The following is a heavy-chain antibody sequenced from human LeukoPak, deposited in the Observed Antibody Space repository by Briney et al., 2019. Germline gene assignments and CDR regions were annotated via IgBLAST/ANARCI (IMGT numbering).Heavy chain of an antibody. CDR1: GFTFSSYW. J-gene: IGHJ4*02. CDR3: ARGVGYSISL. D-gene: IGHD6-13*01. CDR2: INSDGNNR. Sequence: GGSLRLSCAASGFTFSSYWMHWVRQAPGKGLLRVSLINSDGNNRGYADSVKGRFTVSRDNAKNTLYLQMNSLRAEDTAVYYCARGVGYSISLWGQGTLVTVSS. V-gene: IGHV3-74*01.